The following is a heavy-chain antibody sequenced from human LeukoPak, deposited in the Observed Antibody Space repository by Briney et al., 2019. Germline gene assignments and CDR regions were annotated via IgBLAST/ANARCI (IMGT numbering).Heavy chain of an antibody. V-gene: IGHV3-21*01. D-gene: IGHD6-13*01. Sequence: PGGSLRLSCAASGFSFSSFSMNWVRQAPGKGLEWVSYISGGSSFTYYVDSVKGRFTISRDNSKNTLYLQMNSLRAEDTAVYYCARGGPAAGRFDYWGQGTLVTVSS. CDR3: ARGGPAAGRFDY. J-gene: IGHJ4*02. CDR1: GFSFSSFS. CDR2: ISGGSSFT.